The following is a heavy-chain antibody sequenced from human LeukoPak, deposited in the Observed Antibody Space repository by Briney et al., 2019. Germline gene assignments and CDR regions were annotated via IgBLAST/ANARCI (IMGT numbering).Heavy chain of an antibody. CDR3: ASRAGPGVDI. D-gene: IGHD3-10*01. J-gene: IGHJ3*02. CDR1: GFTFSSYS. Sequence: GGSLRLSCAASGFTFSSYSMNWVRQAPGKGLEWVSGINWNGGSTGYADSVKGRFTISRDNAKNSLYLQMNSLRAEDTALYYCASRAGPGVDIWGQGTMVTVSS. V-gene: IGHV3-20*04. CDR2: INWNGGST.